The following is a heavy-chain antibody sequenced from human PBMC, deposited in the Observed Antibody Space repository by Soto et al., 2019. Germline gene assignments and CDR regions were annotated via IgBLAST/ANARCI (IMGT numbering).Heavy chain of an antibody. CDR1: GFTFSSYG. D-gene: IGHD3-3*01. Sequence: QVQLVESGGGVVQPGRSLRLSCAASGFTFSSYGMHWVRQAPGKGLEWVAVIWYDGSNKYYVDSVKGRFTISRDNSKNTLYLQMNSLRAEDTAVYYCARDGDFWSGYYPTGPIDYWGQGTLVTVSS. CDR2: IWYDGSNK. CDR3: ARDGDFWSGYYPTGPIDY. V-gene: IGHV3-33*01. J-gene: IGHJ4*02.